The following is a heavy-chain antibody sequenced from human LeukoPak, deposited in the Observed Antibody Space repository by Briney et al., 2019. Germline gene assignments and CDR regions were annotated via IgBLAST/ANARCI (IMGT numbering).Heavy chain of an antibody. CDR1: GFTFSSYA. CDR2: ISYDGSNK. CDR3: ARGDSSYYYYYGMDV. V-gene: IGHV3-30-3*01. D-gene: IGHD5-24*01. J-gene: IGHJ6*02. Sequence: GGSLRLSCAASGFTFSSYAMHWVRQAPGKGLEWVAVISYDGSNKYYADSVKGRFTISRDNSKNTLYLQMNSLRAEDTAVYYCARGDSSYYYYYGMDVWGQGTTVTVSS.